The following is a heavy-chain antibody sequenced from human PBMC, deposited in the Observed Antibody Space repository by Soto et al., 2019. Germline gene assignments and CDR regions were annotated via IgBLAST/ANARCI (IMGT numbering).Heavy chain of an antibody. CDR2: IYYSGST. Sequence: LRLSCAASGFTFSDYYMSWIRQAPGKGLEWIGYIYYSGSTYYNPSLKNRVTISVDTSKNQFSLKLSSVTAADTAVYYCARWDDPRDYGYNDSSGSNESTRVTDNLGQETLLTVSS. D-gene: IGHD3-22*01. V-gene: IGHV4-31*02. J-gene: IGHJ4*02. CDR3: ARWDDPRDYGYNDSSGSNESTRVTDN. CDR1: GFTFSDYY.